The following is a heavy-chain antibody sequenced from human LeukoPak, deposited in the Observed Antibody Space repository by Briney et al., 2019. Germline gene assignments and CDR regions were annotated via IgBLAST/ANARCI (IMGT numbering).Heavy chain of an antibody. CDR1: GGSISSYY. CDR3: ARTLRDYYDSSGYYYGPYYYYYMDV. D-gene: IGHD3-22*01. V-gene: IGHV4-59*01. J-gene: IGHJ6*03. Sequence: PSETLSLTCTVSGGSISSYYWSWIRQPPGKGLEWIGYIYYSGSTNYNPSLKSRVTISVDTPKNQFSLKLSSVTASDTAVYYCARTLRDYYDSSGYYYGPYYYYYMDVWGKGTTVTISS. CDR2: IYYSGST.